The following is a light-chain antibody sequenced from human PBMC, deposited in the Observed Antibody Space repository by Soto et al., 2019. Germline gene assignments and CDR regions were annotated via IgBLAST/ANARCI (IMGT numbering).Light chain of an antibody. CDR3: HHYGSSPRT. V-gene: IGKV3-20*01. Sequence: EIVLTQSPGSLSVSPGERATLFCRASQSTNTYLAWYQQKPGQSPRLLIYGASRRATGIPDRFSGSGSGTDFTLTISRLEPEDFAVYYCHHYGSSPRTFGPGTKVDVK. CDR2: GAS. J-gene: IGKJ3*01. CDR1: QSTNTY.